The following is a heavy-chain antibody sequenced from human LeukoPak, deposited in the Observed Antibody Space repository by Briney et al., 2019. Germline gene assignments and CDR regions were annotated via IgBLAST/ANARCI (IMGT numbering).Heavy chain of an antibody. CDR1: GFTFSDYY. D-gene: IGHD6-13*01. Sequence: LRLSCAASGFTFSDYYMSWIRQPPGKGLEWIGYIYHSGSTYYNPSLKSRVTISVDRSKNQFSLKLSSVTAADTAVYYCARDNSSWYNLGYWGQGTLVTVSS. J-gene: IGHJ4*02. CDR3: ARDNSSWYNLGY. CDR2: IYHSGST. V-gene: IGHV4-30-2*01.